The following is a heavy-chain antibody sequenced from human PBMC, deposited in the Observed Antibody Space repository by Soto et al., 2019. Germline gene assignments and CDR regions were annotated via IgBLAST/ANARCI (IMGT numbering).Heavy chain of an antibody. CDR2: IYYSGST. Sequence: SETLSLTCTVSGGSVSSGSYYWSWIRQPPGKGLEWIGYIYYSGSTNYNPSLKSRVTISVDTSKNQFSLKLSSVTAADTAVYYCAGASGTYYYYYGMDVWGQGTTVTVSS. J-gene: IGHJ6*02. V-gene: IGHV4-61*01. CDR1: GGSVSSGSYY. CDR3: AGASGTYYYYYGMDV. D-gene: IGHD1-1*01.